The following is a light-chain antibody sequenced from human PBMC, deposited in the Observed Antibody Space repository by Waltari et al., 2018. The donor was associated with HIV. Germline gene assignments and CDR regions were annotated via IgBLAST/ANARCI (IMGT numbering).Light chain of an antibody. CDR1: RSHIGNIP. Sequence: QTVLTQPPSASGTTGQRVAIACSGSRSHIGNIPVQWYQHLPGTAPKLPIYSNNQRPSGVPDRFSGSKSGTSASLAISGLQSEDESNYYCAAWDGSLKGYVFGTGTKVTVL. CDR3: AAWDGSLKGYV. J-gene: IGLJ1*01. V-gene: IGLV1-44*01. CDR2: SNN.